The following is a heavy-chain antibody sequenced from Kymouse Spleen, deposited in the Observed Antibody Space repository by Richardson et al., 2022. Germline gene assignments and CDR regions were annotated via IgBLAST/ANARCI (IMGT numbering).Heavy chain of an antibody. CDR2: ISYDGSNK. V-gene: IGHV3-30*18. D-gene: IGHD1-26*01. CDR1: GFTFSSYG. Sequence: QVQLVESGGGVVQPGRSLRLSCAASGFTFSSYGMHWVRQAPGKGLEWVAVISYDGSNKYYADSVKGRFTISRDNSKNTLYLQMNSLRAEDTAVYYCAKDRYSGSYGLDYWGQGTLVTVSS. J-gene: IGHJ4*02. CDR3: AKDRYSGSYGLDY.